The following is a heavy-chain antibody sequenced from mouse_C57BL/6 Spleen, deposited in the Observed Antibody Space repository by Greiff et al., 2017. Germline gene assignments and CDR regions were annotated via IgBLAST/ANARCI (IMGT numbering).Heavy chain of an antibody. Sequence: QVQLKQPGAELVKPGASVKMSCKASGYTFTSYWITWVKQRPGQGLEWIGDIYPGSGSTNYNEKFKSKATLTVDTSSSTAYMQLSSLTSEDSAVYFCARPGIITTVVATDAMDYWGQGTSVTVSS. CDR1: GYTFTSYW. CDR2: IYPGSGST. V-gene: IGHV1-55*01. CDR3: ARPGIITTVVATDAMDY. D-gene: IGHD1-1*01. J-gene: IGHJ4*01.